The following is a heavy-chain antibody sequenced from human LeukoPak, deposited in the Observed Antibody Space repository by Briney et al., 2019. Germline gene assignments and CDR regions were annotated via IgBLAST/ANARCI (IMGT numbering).Heavy chain of an antibody. J-gene: IGHJ4*02. Sequence: PGGSLRLSCAASGFTFSNAWMSWVRQAPGKGLEWVGRIKSKTDGGTTDYAAPVKGRFTISRDDSKNTLYLQMNSLKTEDTAVYYCTTDPEWLLRPFDYWGQGTLVTASS. D-gene: IGHD3-3*01. CDR1: GFTFSNAW. V-gene: IGHV3-15*01. CDR2: IKSKTDGGTT. CDR3: TTDPEWLLRPFDY.